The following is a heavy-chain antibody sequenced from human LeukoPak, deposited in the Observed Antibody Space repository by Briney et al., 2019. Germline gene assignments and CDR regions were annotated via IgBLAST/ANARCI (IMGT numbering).Heavy chain of an antibody. CDR3: ARGIVGATAPDY. J-gene: IGHJ4*02. CDR2: IYASGNT. D-gene: IGHD1-26*01. CDR1: GGSVSSGSYY. Sequence: SQTLSLTCTVSGGSVSSGSYYWSWIRQPAGKGLEWIGRIYASGNTNYNPSLKNRVTISVDTSKNQFSLKLSSVTAADTAVYYCARGIVGATAPDYWGQGALVIVSS. V-gene: IGHV4-61*02.